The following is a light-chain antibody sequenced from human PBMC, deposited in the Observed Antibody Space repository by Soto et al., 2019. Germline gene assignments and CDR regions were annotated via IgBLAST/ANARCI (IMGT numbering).Light chain of an antibody. Sequence: QSVLTQPPSASGTPGQRVTISCSGSNSNIGSNTVNWYQQLPGTAPKLLIYNNNQRPSGVPDRFSGSKSGTSASLAISGLQSEDEADYFCAAWDDSLNVVVFGGGTKLTVL. CDR2: NNN. V-gene: IGLV1-44*01. CDR1: NSNIGSNT. J-gene: IGLJ2*01. CDR3: AAWDDSLNVVV.